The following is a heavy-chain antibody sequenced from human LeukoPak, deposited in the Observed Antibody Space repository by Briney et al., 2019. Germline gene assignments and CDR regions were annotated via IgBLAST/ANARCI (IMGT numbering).Heavy chain of an antibody. CDR3: ARGYSSGRDYYFDY. Sequence: GASVKVSCKASGYTFTTYSVNWGRQAPGQGLEWMGWISGYSGNTNYAQTLQGRVTITTDTSTSTAYMELRSLRSDDTAIYYCARGYSSGRDYYFDYWGQGTLVTVSS. CDR2: ISGYSGNT. V-gene: IGHV1-18*01. J-gene: IGHJ4*02. CDR1: GYTFTTYS. D-gene: IGHD6-19*01.